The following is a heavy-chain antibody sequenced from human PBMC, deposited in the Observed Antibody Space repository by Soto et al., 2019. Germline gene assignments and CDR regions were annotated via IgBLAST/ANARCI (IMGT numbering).Heavy chain of an antibody. J-gene: IGHJ4*02. V-gene: IGHV3-11*06. CDR2: ISSSSSYT. Sequence: GGSLRLSCAASGFTFSDYYMSWIHQAPGKGLEWVSYISSSSSYTNYADSVKGRFTISRDNAKNSLYLQMNSLRAEDTAVYYCARDESGYALFDYWGQGTLVTVSS. CDR3: ARDESGYALFDY. D-gene: IGHD5-12*01. CDR1: GFTFSDYY.